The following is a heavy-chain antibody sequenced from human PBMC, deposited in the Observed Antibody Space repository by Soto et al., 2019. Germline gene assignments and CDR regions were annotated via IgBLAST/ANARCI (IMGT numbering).Heavy chain of an antibody. J-gene: IGHJ6*02. Sequence: QVELQESGPGLVKPSETLSLTCSVSGASITSHYXNWIRQSAGEGLQWIGRVYARGATNYNPSLKSRVTISGDTSKNQFSLKLTSVTAADTAVYYCARSSGDDFFYYGMDVWGHGTTVTVSS. V-gene: IGHV4-4*07. CDR2: VYARGAT. D-gene: IGHD4-17*01. CDR1: GASITSHY. CDR3: ARSSGDDFFYYGMDV.